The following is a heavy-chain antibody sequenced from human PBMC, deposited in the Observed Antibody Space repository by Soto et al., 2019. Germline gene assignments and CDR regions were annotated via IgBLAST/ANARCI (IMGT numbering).Heavy chain of an antibody. V-gene: IGHV1-2*04. D-gene: IGHD6-13*01. CDR1: GYTFTGYY. J-gene: IGHJ6*02. CDR3: ARGDTAGNYYYYGMDV. CDR2: INPNSGGT. Sequence: ASVKLCCKASGYTFTGYYRHWVRQAPGQGLEWMGWINPNSGGTNYAQKFQGWVTMTRDTSISTAYMELSRLRSDDTAVYYCARGDTAGNYYYYGMDVWGQGTTVTVSS.